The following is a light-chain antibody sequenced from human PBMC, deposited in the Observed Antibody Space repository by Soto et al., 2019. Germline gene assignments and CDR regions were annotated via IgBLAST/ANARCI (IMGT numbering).Light chain of an antibody. CDR2: WAS. V-gene: IGKV4-1*01. CDR3: RQYYSTQT. J-gene: IGKJ1*01. Sequence: DIVMTQSPDSLAVSLGERATINCKSSQSILYSSNNKNYLAWYQQKPGQPPKLLIYWASTRESGVPDRFSGSGYGTDFNLTISSLQAEDVAVYYCRQYYSTQTFGQGTKVDIK. CDR1: QSILYSSNNKNY.